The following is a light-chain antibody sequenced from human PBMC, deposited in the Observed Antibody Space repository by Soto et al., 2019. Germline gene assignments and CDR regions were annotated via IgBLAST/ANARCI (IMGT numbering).Light chain of an antibody. V-gene: IGLV1-40*01. CDR1: SSNIGAGYD. CDR2: GNS. Sequence: QSVLTQPPSVSGAPGQRVTISCTGSSSNIGAGYDVHWYQQLPGTAPKLLIYGNSNRPSGVPDRFSGSKSGTSASLAITGLLAEDEAEYYCHSYDSSLSGVVFGGGTKLTVL. J-gene: IGLJ2*01. CDR3: HSYDSSLSGVV.